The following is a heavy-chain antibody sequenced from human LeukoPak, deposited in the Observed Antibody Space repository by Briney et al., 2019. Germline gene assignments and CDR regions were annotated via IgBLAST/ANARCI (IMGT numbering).Heavy chain of an antibody. CDR3: TRDHNTIFGVVIQAGFDP. CDR2: ISGYNGNT. V-gene: IGHV1-18*01. J-gene: IGHJ5*02. Sequence: ASVTVSCTASGYIFTSYGISWVRQAPGQGLEWMGWISGYNGNTNYEQKLQGRVIMTTDTSTSTAYMELRSLRSDDTAVYYCTRDHNTIFGVVIQAGFDPWGQGTLVTVSS. CDR1: GYIFTSYG. D-gene: IGHD3-3*01.